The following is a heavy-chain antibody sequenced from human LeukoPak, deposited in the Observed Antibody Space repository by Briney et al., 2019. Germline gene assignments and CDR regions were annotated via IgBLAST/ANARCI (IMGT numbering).Heavy chain of an antibody. V-gene: IGHV1-8*01. CDR2: MNPNSGNT. J-gene: IGHJ4*02. D-gene: IGHD6-19*01. Sequence: ASVKVSCKASGYTFTSYDINWVRQATGQGLEWMGWMNPNSGNTGYAQKFQGRVTMTRNTSISTAYMELSSLRSEDTAVYYCARGMGVSQWLDPYYFDYWGQGTLVTVSS. CDR1: GYTFTSYD. CDR3: ARGMGVSQWLDPYYFDY.